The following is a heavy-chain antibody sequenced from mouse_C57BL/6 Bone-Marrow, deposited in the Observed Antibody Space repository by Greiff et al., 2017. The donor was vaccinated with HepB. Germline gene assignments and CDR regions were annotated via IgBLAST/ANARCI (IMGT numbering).Heavy chain of an antibody. D-gene: IGHD1-1*01. J-gene: IGHJ2*01. V-gene: IGHV5-6*01. CDR1: GFTFSSYG. CDR3: ARTIRHYYGSSPFDY. Sequence: EVKLVESGGDLVKPGGSLKLSCAASGFTFSSYGMSWVRQTPDKRLEWVATISSGGSYTYYPDSVKGRFTISRDNAKNTLYLQMSSLKSEDTAMYYCARTIRHYYGSSPFDYWGQGTTLTVSS. CDR2: ISSGGSYT.